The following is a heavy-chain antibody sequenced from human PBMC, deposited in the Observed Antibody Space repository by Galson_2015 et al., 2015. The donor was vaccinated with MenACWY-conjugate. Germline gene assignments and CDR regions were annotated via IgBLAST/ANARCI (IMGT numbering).Heavy chain of an antibody. V-gene: IGHV3-48*04. D-gene: IGHD3-3*01. CDR3: AILARHGLMDWSGYYVPNDY. J-gene: IGHJ4*02. CDR1: GFTFSSYS. Sequence: SLRLSCAASGFTFSSYSMNWVRQAPGKGLEWVSYISSGGTTIYYADSVKGRFTISRDNAKNSLFLHLNSLRAEDTAVYYCAILARHGLMDWSGYYVPNDYWGQGSLVTVSS. CDR2: ISSGGTTI.